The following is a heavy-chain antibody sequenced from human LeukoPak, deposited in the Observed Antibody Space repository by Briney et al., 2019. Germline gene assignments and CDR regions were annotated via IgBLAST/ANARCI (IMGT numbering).Heavy chain of an antibody. V-gene: IGHV4-34*01. J-gene: IGHJ4*02. CDR1: GGSFSGYY. CDR3: ARRGRGIVVVKYYFDY. D-gene: IGHD3-22*01. CDR2: INHSGST. Sequence: SETLSLTCAVYGGSFSGYYWSWIRQPPGKGLEWIGEINHSGSTNYNPSLKSRVTISVDTSKNQFSLKLSSVTAADTAVYYCARRGRGIVVVKYYFDYWGQGTLVTVSS.